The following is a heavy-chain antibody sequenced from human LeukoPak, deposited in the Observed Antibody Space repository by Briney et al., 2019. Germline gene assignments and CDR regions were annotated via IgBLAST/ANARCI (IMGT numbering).Heavy chain of an antibody. J-gene: IGHJ6*03. V-gene: IGHV3-21*01. CDR1: GFTFSGYS. D-gene: IGHD1-26*01. Sequence: GGSLRLSCAGSGFTFSGYSMNWVRQAPGKGLEWVSSITSSGTYIFYADSVKGRFTISRDNAKNSLYLQMNSLGPEDTAVYYCARDPHSGNYGNYYYYYMDVWGKGTTVTISS. CDR2: ITSSGTYI. CDR3: ARDPHSGNYGNYYYYYMDV.